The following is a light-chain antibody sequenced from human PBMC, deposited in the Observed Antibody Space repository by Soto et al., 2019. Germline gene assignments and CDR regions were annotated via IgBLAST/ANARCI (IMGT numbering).Light chain of an antibody. J-gene: IGKJ1*01. CDR2: GAS. CDR3: QQYGSART. Sequence: EIVLTQSPGTLSLSPGERATLSCRASQSLNSNYLAWYQQRPGQAPRLIIYGASTRVSGIPDRFSGSGSGTDFTVTIRGVEPEDFAGYYWQQYGSARTFGQGTKVEIK. CDR1: QSLNSNY. V-gene: IGKV3-20*01.